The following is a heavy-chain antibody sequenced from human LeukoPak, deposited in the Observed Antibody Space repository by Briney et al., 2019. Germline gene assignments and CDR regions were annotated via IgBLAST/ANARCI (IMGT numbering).Heavy chain of an antibody. CDR3: AKERPYYDSSGYHDY. D-gene: IGHD3-22*01. V-gene: IGHV3-23*01. CDR2: ISGSGGST. CDR1: GFTFSSYG. Sequence: PGGSLRLSCAASGFTFSSYGMSGVRQARGRGREWVSAISGSGGSTYYADSVKGRFTISRDNSKNTLYLQMNSLRAEDTAVYYCAKERPYYDSSGYHDYWGQGTLVTVSS. J-gene: IGHJ4*02.